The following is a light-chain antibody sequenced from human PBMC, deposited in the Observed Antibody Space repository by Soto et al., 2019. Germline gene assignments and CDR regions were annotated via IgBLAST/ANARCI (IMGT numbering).Light chain of an antibody. CDR2: DVS. Sequence: QSALTQPRSVSGSPGQSVTISCTGASSDVGGYDYVSWCQQHPGKAPKLIMYDVSQRPSGVPDRFSGSKSGNTASLTISGLQAEDEADYYCCSYAGSYTLVFVGGTKVTVL. J-gene: IGLJ2*01. CDR3: CSYAGSYTLV. V-gene: IGLV2-11*01. CDR1: SSDVGGYDY.